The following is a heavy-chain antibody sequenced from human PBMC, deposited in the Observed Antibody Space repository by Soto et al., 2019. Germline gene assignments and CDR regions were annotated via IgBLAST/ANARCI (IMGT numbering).Heavy chain of an antibody. V-gene: IGHV1-69*06. D-gene: IGHD3-10*01. CDR1: GGTFSSYA. Sequence: QVPLVQSGAEVKKPGSSVTVSCKASGGTFSSYAIHWVRQAPGQGLEWMGGIISMYGPAKYAQRFQGRVTISADKSTTTDYIGLTSLTSQGTSVYYCARVTAMVRGVIDNWFDPWGHGTLVSVSS. CDR2: IISMYGPA. J-gene: IGHJ5*02. CDR3: ARVTAMVRGVIDNWFDP.